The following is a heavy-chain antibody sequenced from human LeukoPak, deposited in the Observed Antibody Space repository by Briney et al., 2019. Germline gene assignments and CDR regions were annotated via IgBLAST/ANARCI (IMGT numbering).Heavy chain of an antibody. D-gene: IGHD3-3*01. CDR2: FSDVT. CDR1: GFTFSDYP. V-gene: IGHV3-23*01. J-gene: IGHJ4*02. Sequence: GGSLRLSCAASGFTFSDYPMIWVRQAPGQGLEYVSVFSDVTHYADSVKGRFTISRDNCKNTLYLQMNSLRVEDTAIYYCAKDWYDYWGQGTLVTVSS. CDR3: AKDWYDY.